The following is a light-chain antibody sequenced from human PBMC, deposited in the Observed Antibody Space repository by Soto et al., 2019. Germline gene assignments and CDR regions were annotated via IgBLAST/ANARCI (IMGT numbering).Light chain of an antibody. CDR1: SSDVGNYNY. Sequence: QSALTQSASVSGSPGQSITISCTGTSSDVGNYNYVSWYQQHPGEVPKLIIFNVNNRPSGVSNRFSGSKSGNTASLTISGLQAEDEADYYCSSFTSSTTYVLGTGIKVTVL. V-gene: IGLV2-14*01. CDR3: SSFTSSTTYV. J-gene: IGLJ1*01. CDR2: NVN.